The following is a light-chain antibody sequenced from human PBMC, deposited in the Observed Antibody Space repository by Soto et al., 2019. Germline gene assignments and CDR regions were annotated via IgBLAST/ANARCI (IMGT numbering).Light chain of an antibody. V-gene: IGLV1-40*01. Sequence: QSVLTQPPSVSGAPGQRVTISCTGSSSNIGAGYDVHWYQQLPGTAPKLLIYGNNNRPSGVPDRFSGSKSGTSASLAITGLQAEDEADYYCQSYDFSLSGVVFGGGTKLTVL. J-gene: IGLJ2*01. CDR3: QSYDFSLSGVV. CDR2: GNN. CDR1: SSNIGAGYD.